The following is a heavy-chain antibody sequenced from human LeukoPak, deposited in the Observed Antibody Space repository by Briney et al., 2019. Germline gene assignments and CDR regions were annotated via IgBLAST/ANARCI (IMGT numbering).Heavy chain of an antibody. Sequence: SETLSLTCAVSGGSISSSNWWSWVRQPPGKGLEWIGEINHSGSTNYNPSLKSRVTISVDTSKNQFSLKLSSVTAADTAVYYCARGPWFDYWGQGTLVTVSS. CDR3: ARGPWFDY. V-gene: IGHV4-4*02. CDR2: INHSGST. CDR1: GGSISSSNW. J-gene: IGHJ4*02.